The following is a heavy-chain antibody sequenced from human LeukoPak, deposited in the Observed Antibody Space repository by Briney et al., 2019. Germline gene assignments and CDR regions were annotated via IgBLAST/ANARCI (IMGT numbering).Heavy chain of an antibody. D-gene: IGHD3-22*01. CDR3: ARDFWPNSSGYNHGYFDY. V-gene: IGHV1-69*05. Sequence: ASVRVSCKASGGTFSSYAISWVRQAPGQGLEWMGGIIPSFDTANYAQKFQGRVTMTTDGSTSTAYMELSSLRSEDTAVYYCARDFWPNSSGYNHGYFDYWGQGTLVTVSS. J-gene: IGHJ4*02. CDR1: GGTFSSYA. CDR2: IIPSFDTA.